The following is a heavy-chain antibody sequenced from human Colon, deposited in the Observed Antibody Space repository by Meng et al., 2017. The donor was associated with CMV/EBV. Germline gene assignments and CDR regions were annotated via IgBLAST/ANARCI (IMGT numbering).Heavy chain of an antibody. CDR3: ARGPGTYSSGWPPGP. CDR1: GGSISNSKW. CDR2: ISSSSSYI. J-gene: IGHJ5*02. Sequence: ETLSLTCAVSGGSISNSKWWSWVRQAPGKGLEWVSSISSSSSYIYYADSVKGRFTISRDNAKNSLYLQMNSLRAEDTAVYYCARGPGTYSSGWPPGPWGQGTLVTVSS. D-gene: IGHD6-19*01. V-gene: IGHV3-21*01.